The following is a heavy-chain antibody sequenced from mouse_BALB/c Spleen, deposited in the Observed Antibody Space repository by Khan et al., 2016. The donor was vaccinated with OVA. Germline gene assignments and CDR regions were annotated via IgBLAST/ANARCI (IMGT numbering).Heavy chain of an antibody. CDR1: GYTFTSYG. V-gene: IGHV9-3-1*01. Sequence: QIQLVQSGPELKKPGETVKISCKASGYTFTSYGMNWVKQSPGKALRWMGWINTYTGEATYTDDFKGRFAFSLDTSASTAYLQINNLKNEDTATYFCARPPYFSYALDYWGKSTSVNVSS. D-gene: IGHD2-10*01. CDR3: ARPPYFSYALDY. CDR2: INTYTGEA. J-gene: IGHJ4*01.